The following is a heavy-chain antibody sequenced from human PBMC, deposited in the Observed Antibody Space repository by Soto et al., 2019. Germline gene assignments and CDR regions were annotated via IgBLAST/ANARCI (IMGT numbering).Heavy chain of an antibody. CDR1: GFSLSTSGVG. V-gene: IGHV2-5*02. Sequence: QITLKESGPPLVKPTQTLTLTCTFSGFSLSTSGVGVGWIRQPPGKALEWLALIYWDDDKRYSPSLKSRLTITKDTSKNQVVLTMTNMDPVDTATYYCAHSPWGSPYYYYGMDVWGQGTTVTVSS. J-gene: IGHJ6*02. D-gene: IGHD3-16*01. CDR3: AHSPWGSPYYYYGMDV. CDR2: IYWDDDK.